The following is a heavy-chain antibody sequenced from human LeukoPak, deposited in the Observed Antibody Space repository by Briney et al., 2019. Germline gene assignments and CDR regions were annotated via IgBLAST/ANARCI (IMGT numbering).Heavy chain of an antibody. V-gene: IGHV4-59*12. CDR1: GGSISGYY. J-gene: IGHJ5*02. D-gene: IGHD3-10*01. CDR2: IYYSGST. CDR3: ATNYYGSGSSSYSNWFDP. Sequence: SETLSLTCSVSGGSISGYYWSWIRQPPGKGLEWIGYIYYSGSTNYNPSLKSRVTISVDTSKNQFSLKLSSVTAADTAVYYCATNYYGSGSSSYSNWFDPWGQGTLVTVSS.